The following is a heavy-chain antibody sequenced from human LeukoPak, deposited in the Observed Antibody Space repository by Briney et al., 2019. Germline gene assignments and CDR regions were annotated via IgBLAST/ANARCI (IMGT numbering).Heavy chain of an antibody. CDR3: AKEVYYDSSGLDY. V-gene: IGHV3-23*01. CDR2: ISGSGGST. Sequence: GGSLRLXCAASGFTSSSYAMSWVRQAPGKGLESVSAISGSGGSTYYADSVKGRFTISRDNSKNTLYLQMNSLRAEDTAVYYCAKEVYYDSSGLDYWGQGTLVTVSS. J-gene: IGHJ4*02. D-gene: IGHD3-22*01. CDR1: GFTSSSYA.